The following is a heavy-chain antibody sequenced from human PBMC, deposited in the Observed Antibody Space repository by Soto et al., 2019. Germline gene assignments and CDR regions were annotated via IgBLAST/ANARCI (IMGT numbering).Heavy chain of an antibody. Sequence: QVQLVQSGAEVKKPGSSVKVSCKASGGTFNNHAINWVRQAPGQGLEWMGGSIPIFGTSNYAQKFQGRVTITADESTRTAKMELSRRGSEDAAADYSERGKKREMATIVRDKWFDHWGQGTLGNVSS. CDR1: GGTFNNHA. D-gene: IGHD5-12*01. CDR2: SIPIFGTS. CDR3: ERGKKREMATIVRDKWFDH. J-gene: IGHJ5*02. V-gene: IGHV1-69*01.